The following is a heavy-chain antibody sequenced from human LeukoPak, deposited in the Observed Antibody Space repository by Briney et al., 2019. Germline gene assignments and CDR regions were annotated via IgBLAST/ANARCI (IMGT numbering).Heavy chain of an antibody. D-gene: IGHD3-16*01. J-gene: IGHJ3*02. V-gene: IGHV3-66*01. CDR3: ARAGGAFDI. CDR1: GFTVSSSY. Sequence: SGGSLRLSCAASGFTVSSSYMNWVRQAPGKGLEWVSVVYSGGSAYYADSVKGRFTISRDNSKNTLYLQMNSLRAEDTAVYYCARAGGAFDIWGQGTMVTVSS. CDR2: VYSGGSA.